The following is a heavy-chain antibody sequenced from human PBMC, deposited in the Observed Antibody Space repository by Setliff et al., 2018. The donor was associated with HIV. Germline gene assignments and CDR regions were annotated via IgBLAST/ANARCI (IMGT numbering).Heavy chain of an antibody. CDR3: VKNIGGYSSSSVFDY. CDR2: ISWDGGNT. J-gene: IGHJ4*02. D-gene: IGHD6-6*01. CDR1: GFTFDDYT. V-gene: IGHV3-43*01. Sequence: GGSLRLSCAASGFTFDDYTMHWVRQAPGKGLEWVSIISWDGGNTYYADSVKGRFTISRDNSKNSLYLQMNSLRTEDTALYYCVKNIGGYSSSSVFDYWGQGTLVTVPS.